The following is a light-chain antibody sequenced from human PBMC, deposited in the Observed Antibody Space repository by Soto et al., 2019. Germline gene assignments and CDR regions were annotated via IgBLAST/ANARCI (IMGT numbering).Light chain of an antibody. CDR1: QTVFSN. CDR3: QQYNNWPQT. Sequence: ELVLTQSPGTLSLSPGERATLSCRATQTVFSNYIGWYQQKPGQAPRLLIYDASTRATGIPARFSAIGSGTDFTLTISGLQSEDFAVYYCQQYNNWPQTFGQGTKVDIK. J-gene: IGKJ1*01. CDR2: DAS. V-gene: IGKV3-15*01.